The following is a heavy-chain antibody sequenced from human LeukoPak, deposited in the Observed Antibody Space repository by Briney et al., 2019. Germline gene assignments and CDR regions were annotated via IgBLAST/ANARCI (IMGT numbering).Heavy chain of an antibody. D-gene: IGHD4-17*01. CDR1: GYTFTGYY. V-gene: IGHV1-2*02. Sequence: ASVTVSFKASGYTFTGYYLHWVRQAPGQGLEWMGLINPNSGGTNYAQKFQGRVTMTRDTSISTGYMELTRLRSDDTAVYYCATQYGDYVYYFDDWGQGTLVTVSS. CDR3: ATQYGDYVYYFDD. CDR2: INPNSGGT. J-gene: IGHJ4*02.